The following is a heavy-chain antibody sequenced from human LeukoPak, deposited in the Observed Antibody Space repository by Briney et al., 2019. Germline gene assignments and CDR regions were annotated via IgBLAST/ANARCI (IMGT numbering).Heavy chain of an antibody. CDR3: AKTTYYDFWSGYPDY. CDR1: GFTFSSYA. Sequence: GGSLRLTCAASGFTFSSYAMSWVRQAPGKGLEWVSAISDSGGSTYYADSMKGRFTISRDNSKNTLYLQMNSLRAEDTAVYYCAKTTYYDFWSGYPDYWGQGTLVTVSS. J-gene: IGHJ4*02. V-gene: IGHV3-23*01. D-gene: IGHD3-3*01. CDR2: ISDSGGST.